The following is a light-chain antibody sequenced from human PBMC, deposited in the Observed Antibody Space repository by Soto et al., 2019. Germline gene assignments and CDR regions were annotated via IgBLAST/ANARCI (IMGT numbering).Light chain of an antibody. CDR2: QVS. J-gene: IGKJ1*01. CDR1: QGIVYSDGNTF. V-gene: IGKV2-30*01. Sequence: DVVMTQSPLSLSVTLGQPASISCRSSQGIVYSDGNTFLNWFHQRPGQSPRRLIYQVSNRDSGVPDRFSGSGSGTEYTLTISRVEAEDVGIYYCVQGTHWPWTFGQGTKVEIK. CDR3: VQGTHWPWT.